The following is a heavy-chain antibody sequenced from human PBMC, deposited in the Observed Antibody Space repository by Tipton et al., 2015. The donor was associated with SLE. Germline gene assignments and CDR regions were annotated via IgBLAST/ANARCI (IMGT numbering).Heavy chain of an antibody. J-gene: IGHJ3*02. Sequence: TLSLTCTVSGGSISGYYWSWVRQPAGKGLEWIGRIYTSASTIYNPSLKSRVTLSSDTPKNQFSLRVRSVTAADTAVYYCATIRIVEGLMTAFDIWGQGTMVTVSS. CDR2: IYTSAST. CDR1: GGSISGYY. CDR3: ATIRIVEGLMTAFDI. V-gene: IGHV4-4*07. D-gene: IGHD1-26*01.